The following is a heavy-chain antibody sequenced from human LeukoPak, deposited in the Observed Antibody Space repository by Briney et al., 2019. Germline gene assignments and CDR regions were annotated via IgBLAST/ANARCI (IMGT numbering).Heavy chain of an antibody. V-gene: IGHV4-39*07. Sequence: PSETLSLTCTVSGGSISSSSYYWGWIRQPPGKGLEWIGSIYYSGSTYYNTSLKSRVTISVDTSKNQFSLKLSSVTAADTAVYYCARDEGGGGATELVPRRPLGYWGQGTLVTVSS. CDR1: GGSISSSSYY. D-gene: IGHD1-26*01. CDR2: IYYSGST. CDR3: ARDEGGGGATELVPRRPLGY. J-gene: IGHJ4*02.